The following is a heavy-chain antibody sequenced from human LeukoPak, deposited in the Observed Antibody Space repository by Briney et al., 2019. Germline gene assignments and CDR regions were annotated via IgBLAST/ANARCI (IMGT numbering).Heavy chain of an antibody. CDR3: ARVLSGSWDWFDP. CDR2: ISSSSSYI. J-gene: IGHJ5*02. Sequence: PSETLSLTCAVYGGSFSGYYWSWIRQPPGKGLEWVSSISSSSSYIHYADSVKGRSTISRDNAKNSLYLQMNSLRAEDTAVYYCARVLSGSWDWFDPWGQGTLVTVSS. D-gene: IGHD3-22*01. CDR1: GGSFSGYY. V-gene: IGHV3-21*01.